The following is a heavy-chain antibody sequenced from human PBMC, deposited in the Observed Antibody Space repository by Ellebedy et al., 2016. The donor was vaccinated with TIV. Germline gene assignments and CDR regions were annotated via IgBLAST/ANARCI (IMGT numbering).Heavy chain of an antibody. Sequence: PGGSLRLSCAASGFSFSSYTMNWVRQAPGRGLEWISNIRTTEKTMSYADSVKGRFTVSRDDARNSLFLQMSSLRDEDTGVYYCVRDFAFAFDVWGQGTMVTVSS. CDR1: GFSFSSYT. J-gene: IGHJ3*01. CDR2: IRTTEKTM. V-gene: IGHV3-48*02. CDR3: VRDFAFAFDV.